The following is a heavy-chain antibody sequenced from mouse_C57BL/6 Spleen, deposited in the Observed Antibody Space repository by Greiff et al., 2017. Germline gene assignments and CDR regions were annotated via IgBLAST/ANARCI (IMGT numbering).Heavy chain of an antibody. J-gene: IGHJ2*01. CDR3: ARDYGSRGFDY. CDR2: IDPSDSAT. CDR1: GYTFTSYW. D-gene: IGHD1-1*01. Sequence: VQLQQPGAELVRPGSSVKLSCKASGYTFTSYWMHWVKQRPIQGLEWIGNIDPSDSATHYNQKFKDKATFTVDKSSSTAYMQLSSLTAEDSADYYCARDYGSRGFDYWGQGTTLTVSS. V-gene: IGHV1-52*01.